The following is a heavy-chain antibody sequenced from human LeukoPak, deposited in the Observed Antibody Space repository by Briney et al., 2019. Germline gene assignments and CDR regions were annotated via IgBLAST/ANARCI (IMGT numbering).Heavy chain of an antibody. J-gene: IGHJ4*02. Sequence: SETLSLTCTVSGGSISSHYWSWIRQPPGKGLEWIGYIYYSGSTNYNPSLKSRVTISVDTSKNQFSLKLSSVTAADTAVYYCARDNSNYEYYFDYWGQGTLVTISS. D-gene: IGHD4-11*01. V-gene: IGHV4-59*11. CDR1: GGSISSHY. CDR3: ARDNSNYEYYFDY. CDR2: IYYSGST.